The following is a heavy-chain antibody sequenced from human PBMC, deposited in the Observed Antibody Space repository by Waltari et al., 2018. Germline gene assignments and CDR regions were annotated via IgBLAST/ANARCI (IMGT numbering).Heavy chain of an antibody. CDR3: ARGNGIAAAAQTDY. CDR2: IKSDGGIT. Sequence: EVPLVESGGGLVQPGGSLIPSCVASGFTLRNYWRHWVRQAPGKGLVWVSRIKSDGGITTYADSVKGRFTISRDNAKNTLYLQMNSLRGEDTAVYYCARGNGIAAAAQTDYWGQGTLVTVSS. J-gene: IGHJ4*02. V-gene: IGHV3-74*01. D-gene: IGHD6-13*01. CDR1: GFTLRNYW.